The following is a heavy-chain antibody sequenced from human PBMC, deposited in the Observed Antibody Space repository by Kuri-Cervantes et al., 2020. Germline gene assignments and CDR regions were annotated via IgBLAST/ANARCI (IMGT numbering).Heavy chain of an antibody. V-gene: IGHV3-72*01. J-gene: IGHJ6*03. CDR2: TRSKVNSYTT. D-gene: IGHD4-23*01. CDR3: VRTTTVVTWGPYYYYMDV. CDR1: GFTLSDHY. Sequence: LSLTCAASGFTLSDHYVDWVRQAPGKGLEWVGRTRSKVNSYTTEYAAAVKGRFTASGDDSKNSLYLQMNSLKTEDTAVYYCVRTTTVVTWGPYYYYMDVWGKGTTVTVSS.